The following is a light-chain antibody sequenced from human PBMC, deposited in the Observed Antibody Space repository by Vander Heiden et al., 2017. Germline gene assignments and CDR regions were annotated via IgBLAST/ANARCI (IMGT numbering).Light chain of an antibody. CDR3: QQRSNWLT. CDR2: DAS. Sequence: EIVLTQSPATLSLSPGERATLSCRASQSVSSYLAWYQQKPGQAPRLLIYDASSGSGTDFTLTISSLEPEDFAVYYCQQRSNWLTFGGGTKVXIK. V-gene: IGKV3-11*01. J-gene: IGKJ4*01. CDR1: QSVSSY.